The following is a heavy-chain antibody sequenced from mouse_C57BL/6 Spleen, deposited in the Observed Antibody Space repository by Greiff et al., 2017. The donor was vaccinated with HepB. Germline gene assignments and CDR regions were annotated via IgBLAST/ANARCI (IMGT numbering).Heavy chain of an antibody. D-gene: IGHD2-1*01. CDR2: IYPGDGDT. Sequence: VQLQQSGPELVKPGASVKISCKASGYAFSSSWMNWVKQRPGKGLEWIGRIYPGDGDTNYNGKFKGKATLTADKSSSTAYMQLSSLTSEDSAVYFCARGNPGWFAYWGQGTLVTVSA. CDR3: ARGNPGWFAY. J-gene: IGHJ3*01. V-gene: IGHV1-82*01. CDR1: GYAFSSSW.